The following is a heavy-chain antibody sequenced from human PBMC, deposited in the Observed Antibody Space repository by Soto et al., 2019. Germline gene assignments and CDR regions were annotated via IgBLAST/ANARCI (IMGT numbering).Heavy chain of an antibody. CDR1: GFSLTNYA. D-gene: IGHD3-3*01. CDR3: AKLESPGFWSPVAFHY. J-gene: IGHJ4*02. Sequence: LRLSCAASGFSLTNYAMSWVRQAPGKGLEWVSAISGSGGSTYYADSVKGRFTVSRDISKNTLYLQVSSLRAEDTAFYYCAKLESPGFWSPVAFHYWGQGALVTVYS. CDR2: ISGSGGST. V-gene: IGHV3-23*01.